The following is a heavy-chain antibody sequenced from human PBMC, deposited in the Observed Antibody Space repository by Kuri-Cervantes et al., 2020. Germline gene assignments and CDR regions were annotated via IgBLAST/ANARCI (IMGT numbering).Heavy chain of an antibody. J-gene: IGHJ4*02. CDR1: GGSISSGGYY. Sequence: LRLSCTVSGGSISSGGYYWSWIRQHPGKGLEWIGYIYYSGSTYYNPSLKSRVTISVDTSKNQFSLKLSSVTAADTAVYYCNLVGATTKIRTLDYWGQGTLVTVSS. CDR2: IYYSGST. V-gene: IGHV4-31*03. D-gene: IGHD1-26*01. CDR3: NLVGATTKIRTLDY.